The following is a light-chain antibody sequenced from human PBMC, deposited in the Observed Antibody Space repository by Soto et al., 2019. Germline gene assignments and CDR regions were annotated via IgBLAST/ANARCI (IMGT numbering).Light chain of an antibody. V-gene: IGLV2-14*01. CDR1: SSDVGGYNF. CDR3: NSYTSTSTVV. J-gene: IGLJ1*01. Sequence: QSALAQPASVSGSPGQSITISCTGTSSDVGGYNFVSWYQQYPGKAPKLMIYEVSNRPSGVSNRFSGSKSGNTASLTISGLQAEDETDYYCNSYTSTSTVVFGTGTKGTVL. CDR2: EVS.